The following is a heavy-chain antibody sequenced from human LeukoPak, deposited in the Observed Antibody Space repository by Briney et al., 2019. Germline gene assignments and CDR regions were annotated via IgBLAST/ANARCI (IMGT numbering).Heavy chain of an antibody. V-gene: IGHV3-74*01. CDR2: IKSDGSDT. CDR1: GFAFNTYW. CDR3: ARDRGYTFDY. Sequence: GGSLRLSCAASGFAFNTYWMHWVRQAPGKGLVWVSRIKSDGSDTTYTDSVKGRFTISRDNAKNTLYLQMNSLSGEDRAMYCCARDRGYTFDYWGQGTLVTVSS. J-gene: IGHJ4*02. D-gene: IGHD3-22*01.